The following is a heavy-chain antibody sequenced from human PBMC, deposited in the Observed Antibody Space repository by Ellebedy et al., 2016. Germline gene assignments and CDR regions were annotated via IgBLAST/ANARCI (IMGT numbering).Heavy chain of an antibody. V-gene: IGHV1-69*04. CDR2: IIPILGIA. J-gene: IGHJ4*02. D-gene: IGHD3-10*01. Sequence: SVKVSXXASGGTFSSYAISWVRQAPGQGLEWMGRIIPILGIANYAQKFQGRVTITADKSTSTAYMELSSLRSEDTAVYYCARVRNYYGSGEPDYWGQGTLVTVSS. CDR3: ARVRNYYGSGEPDY. CDR1: GGTFSSYA.